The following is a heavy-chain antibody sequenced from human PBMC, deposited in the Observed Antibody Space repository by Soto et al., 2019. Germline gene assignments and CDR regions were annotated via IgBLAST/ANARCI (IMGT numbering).Heavy chain of an antibody. CDR3: ARKLRSGFIDY. V-gene: IGHV1-18*01. CDR2: ISPNSGNT. J-gene: IGHJ4*02. D-gene: IGHD6-19*01. CDR1: GYTFTSYD. Sequence: ASVKVSCKASGYTFTSYDINWVRQATGQGLEWMGWISPNSGNTNYAQKLQGRVTMTRDTSTSTAYMELRSLRSDDTAVYYCARKLRSGFIDYWGQGTLVTVSS.